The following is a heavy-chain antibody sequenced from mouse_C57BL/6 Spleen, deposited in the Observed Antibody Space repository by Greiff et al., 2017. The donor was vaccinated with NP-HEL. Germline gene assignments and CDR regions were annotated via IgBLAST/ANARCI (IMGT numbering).Heavy chain of an antibody. CDR3: TSYGYNAMGD. V-gene: IGHV14-4*01. J-gene: IGHJ4*01. Sequence: VHVKQSGAELVRPGASVKLSCTASGFNFKDDYMHWVKQRPEQGLEWIGWIDPENGDTEYASKFQGKATITADTSSNTAYLQLSILTSEDAAVYYCTSYGYNAMGDWGKGATVTVSS. D-gene: IGHD1-1*02. CDR2: IDPENGDT. CDR1: GFNFKDDY.